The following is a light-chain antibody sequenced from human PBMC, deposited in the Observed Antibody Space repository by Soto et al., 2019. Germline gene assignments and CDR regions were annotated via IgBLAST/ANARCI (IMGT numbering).Light chain of an antibody. CDR2: GNK. CDR3: QSYDSGFSGLV. V-gene: IGLV1-40*02. CDR1: RSNIGAGYD. Sequence: QSALTQPPSVSGVPGQKITISCTGSRSNIGAGYDVHWYQQFRGTAPKLLIYGNKNRPSGVPDRFSGSKSGTSASLAITGLQAEDEADYFCQSYDSGFSGLVFGGGTQLTVL. J-gene: IGLJ3*02.